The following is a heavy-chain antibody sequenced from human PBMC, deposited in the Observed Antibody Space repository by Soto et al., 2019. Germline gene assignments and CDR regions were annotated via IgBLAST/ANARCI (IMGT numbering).Heavy chain of an antibody. CDR1: DFAFRLHG. CDR2: IWHDGTRK. Sequence: QVRLVESGGGVVQPGGSLTLSCSVSDFAFRLHGIHWVRHTPGKGLEWVAMIWHDGTRKYSRDSVRGRFTISRDSAKNKVYLQMNNLRGYDSALYFCARDRSSSYSYAMDLWGQGTTVTVSS. CDR3: ARDRSSSYSYAMDL. D-gene: IGHD3-10*01. V-gene: IGHV3-33*01. J-gene: IGHJ6*02.